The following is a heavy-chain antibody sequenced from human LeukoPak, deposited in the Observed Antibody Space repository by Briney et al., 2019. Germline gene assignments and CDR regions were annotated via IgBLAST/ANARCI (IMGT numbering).Heavy chain of an antibody. D-gene: IGHD3-16*01. CDR3: AGEQTGGLSGNLGGLFATYYTYYYMDV. V-gene: IGHV1-46*01. CDR2: INPSDGAT. CDR1: GYTFTMYY. J-gene: IGHJ6*03. Sequence: ASVKVSCKASGYTFTMYYIHWVRQAPGQGLEWMGMINPSDGATTYAQRFQGRVTMTRDMSTTTLYMDLRSLRPEDTAVYFCAGEQTGGLSGNLGGLFATYYTYYYMDVWGRGAAVTVSS.